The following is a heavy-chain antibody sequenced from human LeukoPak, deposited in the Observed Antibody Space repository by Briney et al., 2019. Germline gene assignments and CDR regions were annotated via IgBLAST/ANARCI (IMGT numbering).Heavy chain of an antibody. CDR2: IYYSGST. Sequence: SETLSLTCTVSGGSISSYYWSWIRKPPGKGLEWIGYIYYSGSTNYNPSLKSRVTISVDTSKNQFSLKLSSVTAADTAVYYCAREGQDYGMDVLGQGTTVTVSS. CDR1: GGSISSYY. V-gene: IGHV4-59*01. J-gene: IGHJ6*02. CDR3: AREGQDYGMDV.